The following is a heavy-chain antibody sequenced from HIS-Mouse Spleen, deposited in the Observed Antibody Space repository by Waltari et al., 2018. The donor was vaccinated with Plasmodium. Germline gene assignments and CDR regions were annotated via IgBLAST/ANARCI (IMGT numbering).Heavy chain of an antibody. CDR3: ASSWYWYFDL. CDR2: IKQDGSEK. D-gene: IGHD6-13*01. J-gene: IGHJ2*01. Sequence: EVQLVESGGGLVQPGGSLRLSCAASRFTFSSYWMGWVRQAPGKGLEWVANIKQDGSEKYYVDSVKGRFTISRDNAKNSLYLQMNSLRAEDTAVYYCASSWYWYFDLWGRGTLVTVSS. CDR1: RFTFSSYW. V-gene: IGHV3-7*01.